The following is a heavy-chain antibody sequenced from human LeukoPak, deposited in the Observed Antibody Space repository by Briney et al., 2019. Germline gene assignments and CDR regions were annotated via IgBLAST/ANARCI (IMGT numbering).Heavy chain of an antibody. CDR3: AKETSDTGYSSGWYDY. V-gene: IGHV3-23*01. CDR2: ISGSGGST. D-gene: IGHD6-19*01. CDR1: GFTFSSYA. J-gene: IGHJ4*02. Sequence: GGSLRLSCAASGFTFSSYAMSWVRQAPGKGLEWVSAISGSGGSTYYADSVKGRFTISRDNSKNTLYLQMNSLRAEDTAVYYCAKETSDTGYSSGWYDYWGQGTLVTVSS.